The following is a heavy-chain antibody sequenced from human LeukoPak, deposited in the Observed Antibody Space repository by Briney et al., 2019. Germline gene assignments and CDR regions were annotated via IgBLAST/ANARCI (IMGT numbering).Heavy chain of an antibody. CDR2: ISGFNT. CDR1: GFAFSNYA. D-gene: IGHD2-8*01. V-gene: IGHV3-23*01. CDR3: AKDVCTSPRCLLYFDS. J-gene: IGHJ4*02. Sequence: PGGSLILSWTTSGFAFSNYAMNWVRQAAGKRPEWVSGISGFNTYYADSVKRRFTIFRDNSKNVLYLQMDRLRAEDTAVYSCAKDVCTSPRCLLYFDSWGQGTLVTVSS.